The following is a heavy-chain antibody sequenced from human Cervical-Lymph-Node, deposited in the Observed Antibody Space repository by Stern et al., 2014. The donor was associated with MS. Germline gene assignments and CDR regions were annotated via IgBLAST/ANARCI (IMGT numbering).Heavy chain of an antibody. CDR3: AKDRYGGNSGHLEY. CDR1: GYTFKTYG. Sequence: VQLVESGGGVVQPGRSMRLSCAASGYTFKTYGMHWVRQAPGKGLEGVAVIAQYGSDKRFGASVKGRFTSSRYKSKNTLFLQMNSLRAEDTAIYYCAKDRYGGNSGHLEYWGQGTLVTVSS. J-gene: IGHJ4*02. V-gene: IGHV3-30*18. CDR2: IAQYGSDK. D-gene: IGHD4-23*01.